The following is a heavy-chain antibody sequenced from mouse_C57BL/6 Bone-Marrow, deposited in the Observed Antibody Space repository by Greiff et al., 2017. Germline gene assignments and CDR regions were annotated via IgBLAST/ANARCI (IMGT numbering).Heavy chain of an antibody. J-gene: IGHJ3*01. CDR1: GFTFSSYA. CDR3: ASLYDGYPFAY. CDR2: ISAGGSYT. V-gene: IGHV5-4*03. Sequence: EVKLVESGGGLVKPGGSLKLSCAASGFTFSSYAMSWVRQTPEKRLEWVATISAGGSYTYYPDNVKGRFTISRDNAKNTLYLQMSHLKSEDTAMYYCASLYDGYPFAYWGQGTLVTVSA. D-gene: IGHD2-3*01.